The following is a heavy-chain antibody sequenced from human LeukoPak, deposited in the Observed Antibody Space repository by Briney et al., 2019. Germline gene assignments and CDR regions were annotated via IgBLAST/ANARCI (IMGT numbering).Heavy chain of an antibody. CDR1: GYSISSGYY. Sequence: SETLSLTCGVSGYSISSGYYWGWIRQPPGKGLEWIGSIYHGGSTYYNPSLNSRVTISVDTSKNQFSLKLSSLTAADTAVYYCARVIYCSGGSCYDGAWFDPWGQGTLVTVSS. D-gene: IGHD2-15*01. V-gene: IGHV4-38-2*01. CDR2: IYHGGST. CDR3: ARVIYCSGGSCYDGAWFDP. J-gene: IGHJ5*02.